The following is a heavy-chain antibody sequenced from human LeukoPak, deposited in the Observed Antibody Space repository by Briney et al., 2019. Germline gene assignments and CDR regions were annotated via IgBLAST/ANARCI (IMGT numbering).Heavy chain of an antibody. CDR1: GGSISSDGYY. D-gene: IGHD3-9*01. J-gene: IGHJ4*02. CDR2: IYYSGST. CDR3: ARAQRDILTGYTQDLRLYSFDL. V-gene: IGHV4-31*03. Sequence: SETLSLTCTVSGGSISSDGYYWSWIRQYPGKGLEWIGYIYYSGSTYCNPSLKSRVTILVDTSKNQFSLNLSSVTAADTAVYFCARAQRDILTGYTQDLRLYSFDLWGQGTLVTVSS.